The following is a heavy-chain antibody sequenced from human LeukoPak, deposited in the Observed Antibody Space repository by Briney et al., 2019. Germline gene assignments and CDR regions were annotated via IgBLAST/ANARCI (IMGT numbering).Heavy chain of an antibody. J-gene: IGHJ6*02. CDR2: IGTAGDT. CDR1: GFSFSKND. CDR3: AGRTSWYYGFDV. V-gene: IGHV3-13*01. Sequence: GGSLRLSCAASGFSFSKNDMHWVRQRTGKGLEWVSGIGTAGDTNYPGSVKGRFTISRETAKNSLYLQMSSLRAEDTAVYYCAGRTSWYYGFDVWGQGTTVTVSS.